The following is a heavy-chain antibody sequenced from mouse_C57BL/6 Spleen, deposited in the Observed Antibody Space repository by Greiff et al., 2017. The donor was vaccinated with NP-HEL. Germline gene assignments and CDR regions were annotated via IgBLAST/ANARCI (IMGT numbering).Heavy chain of an antibody. CDR2: IHPNSGST. V-gene: IGHV1-64*01. Sequence: VQLQQSGAELVKPGASVKLSCKASGYTFTSYWMHWVKQRPGQGLEWIGMIHPNSGSTNYNEKFKSKATLTVDKSSSTAYMQLSSLTSEDSAVYYCEREESVNYFDYWGQGTTLTVSS. J-gene: IGHJ2*01. CDR1: GYTFTSYW. CDR3: EREESVNYFDY.